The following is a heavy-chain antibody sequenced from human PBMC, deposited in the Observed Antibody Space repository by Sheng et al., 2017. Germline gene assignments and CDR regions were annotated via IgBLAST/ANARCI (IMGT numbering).Heavy chain of an antibody. V-gene: IGHV4-34*01. Sequence: QVQLQQWGAGLLKPSETLSLTCAVYGGSFSGYYWSWIRQPPREGAWSGLGKVNHSGSTNYNPSLKSRVTISVDTSKNQFSLKLSSVTAADTAVYYCARRTMVRGAMRYWGQGTLVTVSS. CDR3: ARRTMVRGAMRY. CDR2: VNHSGST. D-gene: IGHD3-10*01. CDR1: GGSFSGYY. J-gene: IGHJ4*02.